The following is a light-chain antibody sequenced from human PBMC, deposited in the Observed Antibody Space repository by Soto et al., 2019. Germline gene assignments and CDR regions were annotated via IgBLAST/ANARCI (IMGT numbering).Light chain of an antibody. Sequence: DIVLTQSPGTLSLSPGERATLSCRASQSVGISLSWYQHKSGQPSRLLIYSAFNRATGIPERFSGSGAGTDFTLTISRLEPEDFAVYSCHQFGSFPRTFGQGTQVVIK. CDR3: HQFGSFPRT. CDR2: SAF. J-gene: IGKJ1*01. CDR1: QSVGIS. V-gene: IGKV3-20*01.